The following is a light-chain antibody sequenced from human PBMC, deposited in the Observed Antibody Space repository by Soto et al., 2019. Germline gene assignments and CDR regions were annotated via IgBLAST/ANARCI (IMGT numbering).Light chain of an antibody. CDR2: KAS. CDR1: QTINRW. J-gene: IGKJ4*01. Sequence: DIQMTQSPSTLSASVGDRVTLTGRASQTINRWLAWYQQRPWKAPKLLLHKASTLEGGVPSRFSGSASGTEFTLTISSLQPADFATYYCLQYNSYPLTFGGGTKV. CDR3: LQYNSYPLT. V-gene: IGKV1-5*03.